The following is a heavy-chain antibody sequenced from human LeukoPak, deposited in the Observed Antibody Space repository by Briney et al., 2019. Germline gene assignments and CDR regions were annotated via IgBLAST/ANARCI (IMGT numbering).Heavy chain of an antibody. Sequence: GGSLRLSCAASGFTFSSYGMHWVRQAPGKGLEWVAFIRYDGSNKYYADSVKGRFTISRDNSKNTLYLQMNSLRAEDTAVYYCAKIAYDSSGYYLDYFDYWGQGTLVTVSS. CDR3: AKIAYDSSGYYLDYFDY. CDR1: GFTFSSYG. V-gene: IGHV3-30*02. D-gene: IGHD3-22*01. J-gene: IGHJ4*02. CDR2: IRYDGSNK.